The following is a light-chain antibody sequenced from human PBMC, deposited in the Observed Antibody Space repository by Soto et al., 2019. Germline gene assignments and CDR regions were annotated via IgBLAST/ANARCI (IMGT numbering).Light chain of an antibody. CDR2: SAS. V-gene: IGKV4-1*01. J-gene: IGKJ4*02. CDR3: QQYFNAPLT. Sequence: IVMTQSPDSLPVSLGERATINCKSSQSLLSSANNKNYLAWDQQKPGQPPRLLFYSASTRESGVPDRFSGRRSGADFTLTISSVQAEDVAVYYCQQYFNAPLTFGGGTKVEI. CDR1: QSLLSSANNKNY.